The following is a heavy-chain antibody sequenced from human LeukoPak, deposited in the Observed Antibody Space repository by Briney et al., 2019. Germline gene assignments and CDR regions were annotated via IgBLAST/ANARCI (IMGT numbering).Heavy chain of an antibody. Sequence: SKTLSLTCTVSGGSVSSDSYYWHWIRKSPGKGLEWVGFVYYSGRTKYNPSLKSRVTISIDTSKNQVSLNLRSVTAADTAIYFCVREASTSYYDSSGYYRQTETFDVWGQGTMVTVSS. J-gene: IGHJ3*01. CDR2: VYYSGRT. CDR3: VREASTSYYDSSGYYRQTETFDV. V-gene: IGHV4-61*01. D-gene: IGHD3-22*01. CDR1: GGSVSSDSYY.